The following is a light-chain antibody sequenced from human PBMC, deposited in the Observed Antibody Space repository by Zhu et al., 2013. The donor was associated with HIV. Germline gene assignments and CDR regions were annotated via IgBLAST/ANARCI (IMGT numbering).Light chain of an antibody. CDR3: QQYGTSPRT. CDR1: RSVSSN. Sequence: IVMTQSPATLSVSPGERATLSCRASRSVSSNLAWYQQKPGQAPRLHIYGASSRATGIPDRFSGSGSGTDFTLTISRLEPEDFAVYYCQQYGTSPRTFGQGTKVEIK. V-gene: IGKV3-20*01. J-gene: IGKJ1*01. CDR2: GAS.